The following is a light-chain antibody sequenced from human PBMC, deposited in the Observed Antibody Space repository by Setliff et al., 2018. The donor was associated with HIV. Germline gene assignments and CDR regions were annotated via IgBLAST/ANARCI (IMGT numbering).Light chain of an antibody. CDR3: CSYVGSYTYI. Sequence: QSVLTQPRAVPGSPGQSVTFSCTGSSSDVGNSNYVSWYQHHPGKAPKLMIYDVNRRPSGVPHRFSGSKSGNTASLTISGLQAEDEADYYCCSYVGSYTYIFGTGTKVTVL. CDR1: SSDVGNSNY. J-gene: IGLJ1*01. CDR2: DVN. V-gene: IGLV2-11*01.